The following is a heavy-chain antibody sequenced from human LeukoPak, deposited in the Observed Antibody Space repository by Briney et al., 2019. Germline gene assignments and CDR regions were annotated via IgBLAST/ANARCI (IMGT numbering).Heavy chain of an antibody. J-gene: IGHJ4*02. CDR2: IKQDGSEK. V-gene: IGHV3-7*01. D-gene: IGHD1-20*01. Sequence: PGGSLRLSCAASGFTFSSYWMSWVRQAPGKGLEWVANIKQDGSEKYYVDSVKGRFTISRDNAKNSLYLQMNSLRAEDTAVYYCVTYNWEYEADYWGQGTLVTVSS. CDR3: VTYNWEYEADY. CDR1: GFTFSSYW.